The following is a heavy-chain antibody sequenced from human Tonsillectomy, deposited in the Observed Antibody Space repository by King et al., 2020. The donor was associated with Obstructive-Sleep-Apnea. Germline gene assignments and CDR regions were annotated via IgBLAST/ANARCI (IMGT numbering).Heavy chain of an antibody. V-gene: IGHV3-15*01. Sequence: VQLVESGGGLVKPGGSLRLSYAASGFSFSNAWMSWVRQAPGEGLEWVGRIKSKTDGGTIEYAAPVKGRFTISRDDSKNTLYLQMNNLKTEDTPVYYCSTGAKGRGMDVWGQGTTVTVSS. J-gene: IGHJ6*02. CDR1: GFSFSNAW. D-gene: IGHD2-15*01. CDR2: IKSKTDGGTI. CDR3: STGAKGRGMDV.